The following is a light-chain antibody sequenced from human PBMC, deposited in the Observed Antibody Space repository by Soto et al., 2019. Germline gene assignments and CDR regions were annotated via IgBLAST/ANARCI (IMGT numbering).Light chain of an antibody. CDR3: LQDYNYPLT. CDR1: QGISSH. J-gene: IGKJ4*01. V-gene: IGKV1-9*01. Sequence: DVRMAESPPSLCVCGAYRVTISCRASQGISSHLPWYQQEPGKAPKVLIYAASTLQSGVPSRFSGSGSRTEYTLAISTLQPEDFATYYCLQDYNYPLTYSGGTKVDIK. CDR2: AAS.